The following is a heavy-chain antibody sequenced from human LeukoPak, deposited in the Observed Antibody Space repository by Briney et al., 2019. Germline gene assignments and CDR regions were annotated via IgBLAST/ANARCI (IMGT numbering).Heavy chain of an antibody. CDR3: ARLVGSSSTYYYYYYMDV. V-gene: IGHV4-4*07. Sequence: PSETLSLTCTVSGGSISSYYWSWIRQPAGKGLEWIGRIYTSGSTNYNPSLKSRVTMSVDTSKNQFSLKLSSVTAADTAVYYCARLVGSSSTYYYYYYMDVWGEGTTVTVSS. D-gene: IGHD6-13*01. J-gene: IGHJ6*03. CDR1: GGSISSYY. CDR2: IYTSGST.